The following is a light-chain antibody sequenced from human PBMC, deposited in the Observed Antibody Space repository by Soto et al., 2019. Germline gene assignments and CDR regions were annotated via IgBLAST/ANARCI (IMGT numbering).Light chain of an antibody. CDR1: SSNIGSNT. CDR2: SNT. Sequence: QSVLTQPPLASGTPGQRVTIACSGSSSNIGSNTVNWYQQIPGTAPQLLIYSNTQRPSGVPDRFSGSKSGTSASLAISGLQSDDEADYYCAAWDDSLNGYVFGTGTKVTVL. V-gene: IGLV1-44*01. CDR3: AAWDDSLNGYV. J-gene: IGLJ1*01.